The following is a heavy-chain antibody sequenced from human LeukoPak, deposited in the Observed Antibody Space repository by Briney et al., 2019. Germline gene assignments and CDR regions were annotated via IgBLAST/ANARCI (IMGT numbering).Heavy chain of an antibody. Sequence: GESLKISCKGSGYSFTNYWISWVRQMPGKGLEWMGRIDPSDSYTNYSPSFQGHVTISADKSISTAYLQWSSLKASDTAMYYCASPGLRYFDRLLSFDYWGQGTLVTVSS. D-gene: IGHD3-9*01. J-gene: IGHJ4*02. CDR3: ASPGLRYFDRLLSFDY. CDR2: IDPSDSYT. CDR1: GYSFTNYW. V-gene: IGHV5-10-1*01.